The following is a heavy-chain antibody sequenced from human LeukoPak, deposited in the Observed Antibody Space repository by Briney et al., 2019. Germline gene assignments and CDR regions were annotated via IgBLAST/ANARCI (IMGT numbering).Heavy chain of an antibody. J-gene: IGHJ6*03. CDR3: ARVGYYYDSREALYYYYMDV. CDR2: ITSSSSHI. CDR1: GFTFSSYN. V-gene: IGHV3-21*01. D-gene: IGHD3-22*01. Sequence: GGSLRLSCAASGFTFSSYNMNWVRQAPGKGLEWVSSITSSSSHIYYADSVKGRFTISRDNAKNSLYLQMNSLRAEDTAVYYCARVGYYYDSREALYYYYMDVWGKGTTVTISS.